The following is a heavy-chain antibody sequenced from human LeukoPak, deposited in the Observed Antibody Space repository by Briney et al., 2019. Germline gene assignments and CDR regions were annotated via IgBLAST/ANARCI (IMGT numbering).Heavy chain of an antibody. Sequence: KPSETLSLTCAVYGGSFSGYYWSWIRQPPGKGLEWIGEINHSGNTNYNPSLKSRVAISVDTSKNQFSLKLSSVTAADTAVYYCARALSSGYYSLNYWGQGTLVTVSS. CDR1: GGSFSGYY. V-gene: IGHV4-34*01. CDR3: ARALSSGYYSLNY. CDR2: INHSGNT. D-gene: IGHD3-22*01. J-gene: IGHJ4*02.